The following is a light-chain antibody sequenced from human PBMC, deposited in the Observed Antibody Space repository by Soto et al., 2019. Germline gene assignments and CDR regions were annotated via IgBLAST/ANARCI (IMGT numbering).Light chain of an antibody. V-gene: IGLV2-11*01. CDR3: CSHAGGSSWV. Sequence: QSVLTQPRSVSVSPGQSVTISCTGTSGDVGAYDRVSWYQHHPTKAPKLIIYDVTNRPSGVPYRFSGSKSGSTASLTISGLQAEDEADYSCCSHAGGSSWVFGGGTKLTVL. CDR2: DVT. J-gene: IGLJ3*02. CDR1: SGDVGAYDR.